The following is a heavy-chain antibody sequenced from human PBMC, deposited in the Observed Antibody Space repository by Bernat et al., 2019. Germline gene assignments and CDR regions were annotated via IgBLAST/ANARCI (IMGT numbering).Heavy chain of an antibody. CDR2: ISAYNGNT. Sequence: QVQLGQSGAEVKKPGASVKVSCKASGYTFTSYGISWVRQAPGQGLEWMGWISAYNGNTNYAQKLQGRVTMTTDTSTSTAYMELRSLRSDDTAVYYCAREYLLWFGEFFSYYYGMDVWGQGTTVNVS. CDR3: AREYLLWFGEFFSYYYGMDV. D-gene: IGHD3-10*01. CDR1: GYTFTSYG. J-gene: IGHJ6*02. V-gene: IGHV1-18*01.